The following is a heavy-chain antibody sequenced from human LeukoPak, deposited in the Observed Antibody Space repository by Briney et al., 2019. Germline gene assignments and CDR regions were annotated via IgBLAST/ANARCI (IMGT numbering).Heavy chain of an antibody. CDR3: AKVSGGGLYYDGMDV. CDR1: GFTFSNYA. Sequence: GGSLRLSCAASGFTFSNYAMNWVRQAPGKGLEWVSMISHSGGITYYADSVKGRFTISRDSSKNTLYLQMNSLRAEDTAVYYCAKVSGGGLYYDGMDVWGQGTTVTVSS. V-gene: IGHV3-23*01. J-gene: IGHJ6*02. D-gene: IGHD1-14*01. CDR2: ISHSGGIT.